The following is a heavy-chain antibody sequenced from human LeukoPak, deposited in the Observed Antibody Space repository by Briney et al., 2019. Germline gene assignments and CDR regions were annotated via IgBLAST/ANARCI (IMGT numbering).Heavy chain of an antibody. CDR3: ARDLPQTMIVAWYAFDI. V-gene: IGHV3-30*14. Sequence: GGSLRLSCAASGFTFSSYAMHWVRQAPGKGLEWVAVISYDGSNKYYADSVKGRFTISRDNSKNTLYLQMNSLRAKDTAVYYCARDLPQTMIVAWYAFDIWGQGTMVTVSS. CDR2: ISYDGSNK. D-gene: IGHD3-22*01. CDR1: GFTFSSYA. J-gene: IGHJ3*02.